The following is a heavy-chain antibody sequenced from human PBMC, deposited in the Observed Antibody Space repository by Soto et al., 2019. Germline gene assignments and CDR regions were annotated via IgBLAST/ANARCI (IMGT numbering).Heavy chain of an antibody. CDR1: GFTFSGSA. CDR2: IRSKANSYAT. Sequence: EVQLVESGGGLVQPGGSLRLCCAASGFTFSGSAMHWVRQASGKGLGWVGRIRSKANSYATAYAASVKGRFTISRDDSTNTAYLQMNRLKTEDTAVYYCTRGYSSGWYSDYWGQGTLVTVSS. V-gene: IGHV3-73*02. CDR3: TRGYSSGWYSDY. D-gene: IGHD6-19*01. J-gene: IGHJ4*02.